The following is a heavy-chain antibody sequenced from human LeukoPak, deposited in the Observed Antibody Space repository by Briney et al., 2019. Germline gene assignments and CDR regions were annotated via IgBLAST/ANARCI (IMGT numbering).Heavy chain of an antibody. CDR3: AKDQFGYGSGMKYFDY. CDR1: GLTLSRYA. D-gene: IGHD3-10*01. J-gene: IGHJ4*02. CDR2: ISGRGGSS. Sequence: GGSLRLSCAASGLTLSRYAMSGVGQAPGKGLEGGSAISGRGGSSYSDASVTARSTISRHNSNNTLCPHITTLRAEDTAVYSCAKDQFGYGSGMKYFDYWGQGTLVTVSS. V-gene: IGHV3-23*01.